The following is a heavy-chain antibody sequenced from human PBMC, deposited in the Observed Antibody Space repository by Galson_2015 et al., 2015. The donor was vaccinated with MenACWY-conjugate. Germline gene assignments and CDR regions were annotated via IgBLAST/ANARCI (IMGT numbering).Heavy chain of an antibody. CDR1: GGSISSSSYY. Sequence: LSLTCIVSGGSISSSSYYWAWIRQPPGKGLEWIGSIYFSGSTYYNSSLRSRVTISIDTSKNQFSLKLSSVTAADTAVYYCARDQGAVAGWGGWFDPWGQGTLVTVSS. D-gene: IGHD6-19*01. CDR2: IYFSGST. CDR3: ARDQGAVAGWGGWFDP. V-gene: IGHV4-39*07. J-gene: IGHJ5*02.